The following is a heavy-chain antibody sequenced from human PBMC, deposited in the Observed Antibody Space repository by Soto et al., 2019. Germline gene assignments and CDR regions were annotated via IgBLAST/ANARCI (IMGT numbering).Heavy chain of an antibody. D-gene: IGHD6-19*01. CDR3: AREAVAAYFDY. V-gene: IGHV4-59*01. CDR1: GGSLSSYY. Sequence: QVQLQESGPGLVKPSETLSLTCTVSGGSLSSYYWSWIRQPPGTGLEWIGYIYYSGSTNYNPSLKSXXTXSXXTSKTQFSLKLSSVTAADTAVYYCAREAVAAYFDYWGQGTLVTVSS. J-gene: IGHJ4*02. CDR2: IYYSGST.